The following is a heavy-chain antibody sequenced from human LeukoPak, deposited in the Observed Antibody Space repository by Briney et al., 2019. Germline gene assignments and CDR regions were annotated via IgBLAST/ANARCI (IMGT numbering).Heavy chain of an antibody. V-gene: IGHV4-59*01. CDR3: ARGVTYYDILTGYYTPYYYYYYYMDV. Sequence: PSETLSLTCTVSGGSISSYYWSWIRQPPGKGLEWIGYIYYSGSTNYNPSLKSRVTISVDTSKNQFSLKLSSVTAADTAVYYCARGVTYYDILTGYYTPYYYYYYYMDVWGKGTTVTISS. J-gene: IGHJ6*03. CDR2: IYYSGST. D-gene: IGHD3-9*01. CDR1: GGSISSYY.